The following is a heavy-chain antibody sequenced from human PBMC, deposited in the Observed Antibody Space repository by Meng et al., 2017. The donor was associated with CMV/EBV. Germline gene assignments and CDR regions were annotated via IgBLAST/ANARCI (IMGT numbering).Heavy chain of an antibody. J-gene: IGHJ4*02. Sequence: QVHLVQSGAEVMKPGSTWKLSCTAPGSTFTSYYMHWVRQAPGQGLEWMGIINPSGGSTSYAQKFQGRVTMNRDTSTSTVYMELSSLRSEDTAVYYCALAEYSSSLFDYWGQGTLVTVSS. CDR1: GSTFTSYY. D-gene: IGHD6-13*01. CDR2: INPSGGST. V-gene: IGHV1-46*01. CDR3: ALAEYSSSLFDY.